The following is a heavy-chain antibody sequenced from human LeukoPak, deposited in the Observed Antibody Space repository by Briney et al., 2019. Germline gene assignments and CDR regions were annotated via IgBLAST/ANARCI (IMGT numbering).Heavy chain of an antibody. CDR3: ARDGPSVAYYYHYGMDV. Sequence: GASVKVSCKASGYTFTGYYMHWVRQAPGQGLEWMGWINPNSGGTNYAQKFQGRVTMTRDTSISTAYMELSRLRSDDTAVYYCARDGPSVAYYYHYGMDVWGQGTAVTVSS. CDR2: INPNSGGT. CDR1: GYTFTGYY. V-gene: IGHV1-2*02. J-gene: IGHJ6*02.